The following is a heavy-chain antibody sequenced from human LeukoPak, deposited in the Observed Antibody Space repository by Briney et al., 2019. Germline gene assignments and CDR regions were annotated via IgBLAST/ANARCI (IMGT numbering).Heavy chain of an antibody. D-gene: IGHD6-19*01. CDR1: GHSLTNYW. J-gene: IGHJ3*02. Sequence: GESLKISLKCSGHSLTNYWIGWVRHEPGKGLEWMGIIYPGDSDTRYSPSFQGQVTISADKSINTAYLQWSSLKASDTAIYYCASRSGVGIYHAFNIWGQGTMVTVSS. V-gene: IGHV5-51*01. CDR2: IYPGDSDT. CDR3: ASRSGVGIYHAFNI.